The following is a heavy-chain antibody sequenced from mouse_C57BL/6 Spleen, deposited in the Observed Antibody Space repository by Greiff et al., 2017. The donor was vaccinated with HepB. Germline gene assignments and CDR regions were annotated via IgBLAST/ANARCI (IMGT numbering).Heavy chain of an antibody. V-gene: IGHV6-3*01. CDR3: TGERGGSRYYFDY. CDR2: IRLKSDNYAT. CDR1: GFTFSNYW. D-gene: IGHD1-1*01. J-gene: IGHJ2*01. Sequence: EVKLMESGGGLVQPGGSMKLSCVASGFTFSNYWMNWVRQSPEKGLEWVAQIRLKSDNYATHYAESVKGRFTISRDDSKSSVYLQMNNLRAEDTGIYYCTGERGGSRYYFDYWGQGTTLTVSS.